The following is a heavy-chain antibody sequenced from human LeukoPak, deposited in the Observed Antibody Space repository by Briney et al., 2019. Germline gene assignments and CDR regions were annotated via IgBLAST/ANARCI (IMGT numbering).Heavy chain of an antibody. CDR3: AANYVLLWYGELLY. Sequence: PSETLSLTCAVSGGSFSGYYWSWIRQPPGKGLEWIGEINHSGSTNYNPSLKSRVTISVDTSKNQFSLKLSSVTAADTAVYYCAANYVLLWYGELLYWGQGTLVTVSS. J-gene: IGHJ4*02. V-gene: IGHV4-34*01. CDR1: GGSFSGYY. D-gene: IGHD3-10*01. CDR2: INHSGST.